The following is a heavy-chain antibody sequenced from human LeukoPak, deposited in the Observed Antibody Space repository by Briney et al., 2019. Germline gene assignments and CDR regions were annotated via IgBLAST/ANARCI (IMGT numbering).Heavy chain of an antibody. Sequence: PSETLSLTCTVSGGSISSSSYYWGWIRQPPGKGLEWIGSIYYSGSTNYNPSLKSRVTISVDTSKNQFSLKLSSVTAEDTAVYYCARAGYYDSSGYYPPDYWGQGTLVTVSS. D-gene: IGHD3-22*01. V-gene: IGHV4-39*07. CDR2: IYYSGST. CDR1: GGSISSSSYY. J-gene: IGHJ4*02. CDR3: ARAGYYDSSGYYPPDY.